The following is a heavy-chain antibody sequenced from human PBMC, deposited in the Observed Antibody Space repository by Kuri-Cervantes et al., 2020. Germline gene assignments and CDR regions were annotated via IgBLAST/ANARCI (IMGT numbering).Heavy chain of an antibody. V-gene: IGHV3-21*01. CDR3: ARAAADEDWFDP. CDR1: GFTFSSYS. J-gene: IGHJ5*02. D-gene: IGHD6-13*01. CDR2: ISSRSNYI. Sequence: GESLKISCAASGFTFSSYSMNWVRQAPGKGLEWVSSISSRSNYIYYADSVKGRFTISRDNAKNSLYLQMNSLRAEDTAVYYCARAAADEDWFDPWGQGTLVTVSS.